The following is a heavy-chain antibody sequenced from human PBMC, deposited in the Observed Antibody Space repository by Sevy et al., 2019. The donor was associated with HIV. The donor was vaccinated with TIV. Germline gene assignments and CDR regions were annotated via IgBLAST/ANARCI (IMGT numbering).Heavy chain of an antibody. CDR3: ARVRGYTHVYSFDY. CDR2: IYYSGST. Sequence: SETLSLTCTVSGASISSGDDYWSWISQPPGKGLEWIGYIYYSGSTYYNPSLKSRVTISVDTSKNQFSLKVRSVTAADTAVYYCARVRGYTHVYSFDYWGQGSLVTVSS. V-gene: IGHV4-30-4*01. D-gene: IGHD5-18*01. CDR1: GASISSGDDY. J-gene: IGHJ4*02.